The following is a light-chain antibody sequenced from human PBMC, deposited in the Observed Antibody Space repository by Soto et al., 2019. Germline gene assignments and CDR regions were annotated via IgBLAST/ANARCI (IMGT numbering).Light chain of an antibody. Sequence: QSALTQPASVSGSLGQSITISCTGTTSDVGGYNYVSWYQQHPGKAPKVIIYEVSNRPSAVSNRFSGSKSRNTASLTISGLQAEDEADYYCISYTSSSTLVFGGGTKLTVL. CDR2: EVS. V-gene: IGLV2-14*01. CDR1: TSDVGGYNY. J-gene: IGLJ3*02. CDR3: ISYTSSSTLV.